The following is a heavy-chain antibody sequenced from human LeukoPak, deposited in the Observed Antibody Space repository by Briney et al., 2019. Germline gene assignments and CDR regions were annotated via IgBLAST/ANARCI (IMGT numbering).Heavy chain of an antibody. D-gene: IGHD1-26*01. V-gene: IGHV4-59*08. CDR1: GGSLSSYY. Sequence: SETLSLTCTVSGGSLSSYYWSWIRQPPGKGLEWIGAIYYSGSTNYNPSLKSRVTISVDTSKNQFSLRLSSVTAADTAVYYSARLASGSYGPLTPFDYWGQGTLVTVSS. J-gene: IGHJ4*02. CDR3: ARLASGSYGPLTPFDY. CDR2: IYYSGST.